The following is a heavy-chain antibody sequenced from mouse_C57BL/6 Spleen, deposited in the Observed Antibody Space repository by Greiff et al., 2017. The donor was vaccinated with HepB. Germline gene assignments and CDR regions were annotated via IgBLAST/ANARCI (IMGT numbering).Heavy chain of an antibody. D-gene: IGHD1-1*01. CDR3: AREDGTHFDY. CDR1: GFTFSDYG. V-gene: IGHV5-17*01. Sequence: EVMLVESGGGLVKPGGSLKLSCAASGFTFSDYGMHWVRQAPEKGLEWVAYISSGSSTIYYADTVKGRITISRDNAKNTLFLQMTSLRSEDTAMYYCAREDGTHFDYWGQGTTLTVSS. CDR2: ISSGSSTI. J-gene: IGHJ2*01.